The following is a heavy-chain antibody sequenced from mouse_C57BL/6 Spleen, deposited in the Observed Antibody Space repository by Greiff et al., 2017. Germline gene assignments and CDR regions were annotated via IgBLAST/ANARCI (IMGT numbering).Heavy chain of an antibody. CDR3: TRVSTRFFDY. V-gene: IGHV1-15*01. J-gene: IGHJ2*01. Sequence: QVQLKQSGAELVRPGASVTLSCKASGYTFTDYEMHWVKQTPVHGLEWIGAIDPETGGTAYNQKFKGKAILTADKSSSTAYMERRSLTSEDSAVYYCTRVSTRFFDYWGQGTTLTVSS. D-gene: IGHD6-2*01. CDR2: IDPETGGT. CDR1: GYTFTDYE.